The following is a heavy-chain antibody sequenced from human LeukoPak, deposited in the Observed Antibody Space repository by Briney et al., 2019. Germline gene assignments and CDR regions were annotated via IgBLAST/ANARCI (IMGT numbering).Heavy chain of an antibody. D-gene: IGHD3-22*01. CDR2: ISDSDATT. Sequence: PGGSLRLSCAASGFSFNSYAMSWVREAPGKGLEWVSLISDSDATTYYAESVKGRYTISRDNSKNTLYLQMNSLRAEDTAVYYCARDRSDYDSSSFGDYWGQGTLVTVSS. CDR3: ARDRSDYDSSSFGDY. V-gene: IGHV3-23*01. J-gene: IGHJ4*02. CDR1: GFSFNSYA.